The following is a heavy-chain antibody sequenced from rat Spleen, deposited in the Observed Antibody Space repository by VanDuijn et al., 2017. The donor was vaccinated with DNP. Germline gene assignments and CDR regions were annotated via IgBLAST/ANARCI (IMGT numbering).Heavy chain of an antibody. CDR3: TRRDSSLLLHGFFDY. CDR1: GFTFSDYY. Sequence: EVQLVESGGGFVQPGGSLKLSCAASGFTFSDYYMAWVRQAPTKGLEWVAYISYAGGSTYHGDSVKGRFTISRDNARSILYLQMDSLGSEDTATYYCTRRDSSLLLHGFFDYWGQGVMVTVSS. CDR2: ISYAGGST. J-gene: IGHJ2*01. V-gene: IGHV5-20*01. D-gene: IGHD1-1*01.